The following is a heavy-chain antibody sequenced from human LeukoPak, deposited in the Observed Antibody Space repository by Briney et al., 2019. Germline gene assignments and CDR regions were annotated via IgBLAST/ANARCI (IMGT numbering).Heavy chain of an antibody. Sequence: GGSLRLSCAASGFTFSSYAMSWVRQAPGKGLEWVSAISGSGGSTYYADSEKGRVTISRDNSKNLLYLQMNSLRVEDTAVYYCARSPGAPGYYYGSYFDYWGQGMLVTVSS. CDR3: ARSPGAPGYYYGSYFDY. V-gene: IGHV3-23*01. J-gene: IGHJ4*02. D-gene: IGHD3-16*01. CDR1: GFTFSSYA. CDR2: ISGSGGST.